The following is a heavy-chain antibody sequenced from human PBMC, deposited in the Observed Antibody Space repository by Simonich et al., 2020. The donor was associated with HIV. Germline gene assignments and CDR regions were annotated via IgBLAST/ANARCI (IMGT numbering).Heavy chain of an antibody. CDR3: ARGDYYNIFTAYAFDI. V-gene: IGHV4-34*01. J-gene: IGHJ3*02. D-gene: IGHD3-9*01. CDR2: INHSETT. Sequence: QVQLQQWGAGLLKPSETLSFTCAVYGGSFSGYYWSWIRQPPGKGLEWIGEINHSETTNYNASLKSRVTVSVDTSKNQFSLKLSSVTAADKALYYCARGDYYNIFTAYAFDIWGQGTMVTVSS. CDR1: GGSFSGYY.